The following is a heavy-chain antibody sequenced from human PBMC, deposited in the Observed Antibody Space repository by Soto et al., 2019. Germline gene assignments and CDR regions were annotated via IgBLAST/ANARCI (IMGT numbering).Heavy chain of an antibody. V-gene: IGHV1-18*01. CDR3: ASEGYSSSRVHDAFDI. CDR1: GYTFTSYG. J-gene: IGHJ3*02. Sequence: ASVKVSCKASGYTFTSYGISWVRQAPGQGLEWMGWISAYNGNTNYAQKLQGRVTMTRDTSTSTVYMKLSSLRSEDTAVYYCASEGYSSSRVHDAFDIWGQGTMVTVSS. D-gene: IGHD6-13*01. CDR2: ISAYNGNT.